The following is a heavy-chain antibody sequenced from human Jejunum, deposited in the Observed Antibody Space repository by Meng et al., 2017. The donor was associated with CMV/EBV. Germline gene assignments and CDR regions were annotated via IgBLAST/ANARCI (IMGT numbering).Heavy chain of an antibody. Sequence: SISSYYCALIRQPPGKLLEWIGYVYTSGSTKYNPSLKSRVTISIDTSKNQFSLKLSSVTAADTAVYYCARGAGIEVADWGRHCDYWGQGTLVTVSS. V-gene: IGHV4-4*08. J-gene: IGHJ4*02. CDR2: VYTSGST. CDR3: ARGAGIEVADWGRHCDY. CDR1: SISSYY. D-gene: IGHD6-19*01.